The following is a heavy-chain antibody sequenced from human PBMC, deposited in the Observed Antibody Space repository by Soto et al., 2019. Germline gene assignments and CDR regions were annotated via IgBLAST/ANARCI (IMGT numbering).Heavy chain of an antibody. CDR3: ARMCLRSAGACGMDV. CDR2: INAGNGNT. V-gene: IGHV1-3*01. J-gene: IGHJ6*02. Sequence: ASVKVSCKASGYTFTSYAMHWVRQAPGQRLEWMGWINAGNGNTKYSQKFQGRVTITRDTSASTAYMELSSLRSEDTAVYYCARMCLRSAGACGMDVWGQGTTVTVSS. CDR1: GYTFTSYA. D-gene: IGHD3-10*01.